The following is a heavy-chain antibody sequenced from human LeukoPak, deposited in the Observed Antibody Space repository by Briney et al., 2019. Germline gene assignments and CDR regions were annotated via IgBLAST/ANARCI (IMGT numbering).Heavy chain of an antibody. CDR1: GGSISSYY. J-gene: IGHJ5*02. CDR3: ARHYQRPRNYDFWSGYYGPSDWFDP. D-gene: IGHD3-3*01. V-gene: IGHV4-59*08. CDR2: IYYSGST. Sequence: SETLSLTCTVSGGSISSYYWSWIRQPPGKGLEWIGYIYYSGSTNYNPSLKSRVTISVDTSKNQFSLKLSSVTAADTAVYYCARHYQRPRNYDFWSGYYGPSDWFDPWGQGTLVTVSS.